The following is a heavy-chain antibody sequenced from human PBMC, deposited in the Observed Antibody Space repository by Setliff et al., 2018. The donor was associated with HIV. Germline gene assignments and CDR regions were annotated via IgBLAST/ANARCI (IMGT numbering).Heavy chain of an antibody. V-gene: IGHV4-39*07. D-gene: IGHD3-3*01. CDR1: GGSISSSSYF. CDR2: ISHSGST. Sequence: ASETLSLTCTVSGGSISSSSYFWGWVRQPPGKGLEWIGEISHSGSTNYNPSLKSRVKSRITISVDTSKNQFSLKLSSVTAADTAVYYCARAIRFLEWLPKHPHYFDYWGQGTLVTVSS. CDR3: ARAIRFLEWLPKHPHYFDY. J-gene: IGHJ4*02.